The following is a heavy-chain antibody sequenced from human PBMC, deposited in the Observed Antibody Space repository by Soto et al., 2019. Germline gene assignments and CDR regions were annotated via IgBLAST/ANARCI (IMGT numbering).Heavy chain of an antibody. V-gene: IGHV3-23*01. J-gene: IGHJ4*02. CDR2: ISTSGST. CDR3: AKDLGVYYDFWSGHPGLVDY. CDR1: GFTFSSYA. D-gene: IGHD3-3*01. Sequence: PGGSLRLSCAASGFTFSSYAMSWVRQAPGKGLEWVSVISTSGSTYYADSVKGRFTISRDNSKNTLYLQMNSLRAEDTAVYYCAKDLGVYYDFWSGHPGLVDYWGQGTLVTVSS.